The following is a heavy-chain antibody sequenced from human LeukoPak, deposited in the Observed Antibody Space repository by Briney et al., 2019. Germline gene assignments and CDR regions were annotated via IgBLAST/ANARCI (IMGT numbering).Heavy chain of an antibody. V-gene: IGHV3-7*01. J-gene: IGHJ5*02. CDR1: GFTLSDYW. Sequence: GGSLRLSCAASGFTLSDYWMSCVRQAPGKGREWVANIKQDGSEKHYVDSLRGRFTISRDNAKNSLDLQMNSLRAEDTAVYFCARDLYYFDSSGYYASDLWGQGTLVTVSS. CDR2: IKQDGSEK. D-gene: IGHD3-22*01. CDR3: ARDLYYFDSSGYYASDL.